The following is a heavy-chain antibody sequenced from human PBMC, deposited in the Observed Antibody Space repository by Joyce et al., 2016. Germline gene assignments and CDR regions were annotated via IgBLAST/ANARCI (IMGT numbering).Heavy chain of an antibody. D-gene: IGHD1-7*01. CDR1: GYSVADYY. V-gene: IGHV1-2*06. CDR3: ARSGRAWMNYFDP. J-gene: IGHJ5*02. CDR2: FNPSIHGP. Sequence: QVHLVQSGAEVKKPGASVKVSCKASGYSVADYYIHWLRQAPGQGLEWMGRFNPSIHGPNYALKLLGRVTMTSDTSISTAYLELTSLKSDDTAVYYCARSGRAWMNYFDPWGQGTLVTVSS.